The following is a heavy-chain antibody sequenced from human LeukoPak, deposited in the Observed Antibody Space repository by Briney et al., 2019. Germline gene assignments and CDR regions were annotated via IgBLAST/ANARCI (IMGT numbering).Heavy chain of an antibody. J-gene: IGHJ4*02. CDR2: ISWNSGRR. V-gene: IGHV3-9*03. Sequence: PGGSLRLSCVGSGFTFDDYAMHWVRQAPGKGLEWVSGISWNSGRRGYADSVKGRFTIPRDNAKTSLYLQMNSLRAEDMALYYCAKGPDYDILTPIDYWGQGTLVTVSS. D-gene: IGHD3-9*01. CDR3: AKGPDYDILTPIDY. CDR1: GFTFDDYA.